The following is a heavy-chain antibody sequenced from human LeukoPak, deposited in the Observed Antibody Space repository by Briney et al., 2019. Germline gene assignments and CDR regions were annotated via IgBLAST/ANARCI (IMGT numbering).Heavy chain of an antibody. CDR1: GFSFSNFA. J-gene: IGHJ4*02. V-gene: IGHV3-23*01. D-gene: IGHD3-10*01. Sequence: GGSLRLSCAASGFSFSNFAMSWVRQAPGKGLEWVSVISGGSGNTYHADSVKGRFTISRDNSKNPLYLQMNSLRAEDTAVYYCARLSGFMIRASYPDYWGQGTLVTVSS. CDR3: ARLSGFMIRASYPDY. CDR2: ISGGSGNT.